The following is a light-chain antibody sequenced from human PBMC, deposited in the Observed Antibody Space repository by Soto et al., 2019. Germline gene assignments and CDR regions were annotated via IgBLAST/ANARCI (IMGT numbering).Light chain of an antibody. CDR2: GAS. CDR3: QQYGSSFFT. CDR1: QSVSSSY. Sequence: EIVLTQSPGTLSLSPGERATLSCRASQSVSSSYLAWYQQKPGQAPRLLIYGASSRATRIPDRFSGSGSGTDFTLTMSRLEPEDLAVYYCQQYGSSFFTFGGGTKVEIK. J-gene: IGKJ4*01. V-gene: IGKV3-20*01.